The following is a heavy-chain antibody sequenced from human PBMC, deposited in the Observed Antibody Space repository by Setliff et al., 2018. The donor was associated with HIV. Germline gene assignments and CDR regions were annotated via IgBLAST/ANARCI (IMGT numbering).Heavy chain of an antibody. CDR2: MSHSGST. V-gene: IGHV4-39*07. Sequence: SETLSLTCSVSGGSISSGTYYWGWIRQPPGKGLEWIGSMSHSGSTLYNPSIKSRVTISVDTSNNHFSLKLRSVTAADTAVYYCARTLRAAAMGYFDYWGQGTLVTVSS. CDR1: GGSISSGTYY. CDR3: ARTLRAAAMGYFDY. D-gene: IGHD5-18*01. J-gene: IGHJ4*02.